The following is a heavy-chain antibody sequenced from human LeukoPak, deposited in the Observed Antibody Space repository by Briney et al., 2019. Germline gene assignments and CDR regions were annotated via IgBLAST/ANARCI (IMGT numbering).Heavy chain of an antibody. CDR3: ARSPIRYFDWLLSDNWFDP. V-gene: IGHV7-4-1*02. J-gene: IGHJ5*02. CDR2: INANTGNP. D-gene: IGHD3-9*01. Sequence: ASVKVSCKASGYTFTRYGVNWVRQAPGQGLEWMGWINANTGNPTYAQGFTGRFVFSVDTSVTTAYLHVSSLKAEDTAVYYCARSPIRYFDWLLSDNWFDPWGQGTLVTVSS. CDR1: GYTFTRYG.